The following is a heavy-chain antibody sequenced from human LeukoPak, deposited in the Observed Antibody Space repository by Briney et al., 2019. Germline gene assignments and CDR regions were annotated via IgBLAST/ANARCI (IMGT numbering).Heavy chain of an antibody. CDR2: INHSGST. J-gene: IGHJ4*02. V-gene: IGHV4-34*01. Sequence: PSETLSLTCAVYGGSFSGYYWSWIRQPPGKGLEWIGEINHSGSTNYNPSLKSRVTISVDTSKNQSSLKLSSVTAADTAVYYCASTGTTEYYFDYWGQGTLVTVSS. CDR3: ASTGTTEYYFDY. D-gene: IGHD1-7*01. CDR1: GGSFSGYY.